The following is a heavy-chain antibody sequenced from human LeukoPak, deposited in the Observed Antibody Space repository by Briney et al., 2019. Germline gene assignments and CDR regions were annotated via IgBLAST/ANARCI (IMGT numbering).Heavy chain of an antibody. V-gene: IGHV4-39*02. D-gene: IGHD3-3*01. CDR1: GGSISSSSYY. Sequence: SETLSLTCTVSGGSISSSSYYWGWIRQPPGKGLEWIGSIYYSGSTYYNPSLKSRVTISVDTSKNQFSLKLSSVTAADTAVYYCARETEWPTIDYWGQGTLVTVSS. CDR3: ARETEWPTIDY. CDR2: IYYSGST. J-gene: IGHJ4*02.